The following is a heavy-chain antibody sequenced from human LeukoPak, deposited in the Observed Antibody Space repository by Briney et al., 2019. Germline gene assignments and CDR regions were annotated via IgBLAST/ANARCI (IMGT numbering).Heavy chain of an antibody. CDR3: ARDFSPYGDSPNDPFDI. D-gene: IGHD4-17*01. J-gene: IGHJ3*02. CDR2: INPGGGNT. V-gene: IGHV1-46*01. CDR1: GYTFTNYY. Sequence: ASVKVSCKASGYTFTNYYIHWVRQAPGQGLEWMGLINPGGGNTNYAQNLQDRVTMTTDTSTSTAYMELRSLRYDDTAVYYCARDFSPYGDSPNDPFDIWGQGTMVTVSS.